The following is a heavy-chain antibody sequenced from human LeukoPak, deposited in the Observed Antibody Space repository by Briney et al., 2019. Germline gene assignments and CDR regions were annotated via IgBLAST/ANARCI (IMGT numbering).Heavy chain of an antibody. D-gene: IGHD6-19*01. CDR3: TRGSSGRRDN. V-gene: IGHV1-69*01. Sequence: GASVKVSCKASGGTFSSYAISWVRQAPGQGLEWMGGIIPIFGTTNYAQKFQGRVTITADESTSTAYMELSSLRSEDTATYYCTRGSSGRRDNWGQGTLVTVSA. CDR1: GGTFSSYA. J-gene: IGHJ4*02. CDR2: IIPIFGTT.